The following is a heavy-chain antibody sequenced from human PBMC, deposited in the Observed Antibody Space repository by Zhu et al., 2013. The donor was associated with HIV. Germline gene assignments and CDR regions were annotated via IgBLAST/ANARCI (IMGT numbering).Heavy chain of an antibody. J-gene: IGHJ4*02. CDR1: GYSFTHYG. CDR2: ISPNNGGT. CDR3: ARTKMLTGYWSDY. Sequence: QAQLVQSGAEVKKPGASVNVSCQASGYSFTHYGIIWVRQAPGQGLEWLGWISPNNGGTNYKRKFGGRVTMTRDTSSTTVYMELSRLTSDDTAVYYCARTKMLTGYWSDYWGQGTLVTVSS. D-gene: IGHD3-9*01. V-gene: IGHV1-2*02.